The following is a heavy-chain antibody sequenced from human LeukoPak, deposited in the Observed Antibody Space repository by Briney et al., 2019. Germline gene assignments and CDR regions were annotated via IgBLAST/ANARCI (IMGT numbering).Heavy chain of an antibody. CDR2: ISSSSSYI. CDR3: ARDSDLDY. CDR1: GLTFSNYA. V-gene: IGHV3-21*01. Sequence: GGSLRLSCAASGLTFSNYAMSWVRQAPGKGLEWVSSISSSSSYIYYADSVKGRFTISRDNAKNSLYLQMNSLRAEDTAVYYCARDSDLDYWGQGTLVTVSS. J-gene: IGHJ4*02. D-gene: IGHD1-26*01.